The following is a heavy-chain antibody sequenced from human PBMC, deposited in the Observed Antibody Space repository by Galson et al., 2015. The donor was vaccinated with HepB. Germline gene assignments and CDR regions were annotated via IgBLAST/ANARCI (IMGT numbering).Heavy chain of an antibody. CDR2: IYPGDSDT. Sequence: QSGAEVKKPGESLKISCKGSGYSFTSYWIGWVRQMPGKGLEWMGIIYPGDSDTRYSPSFQGQVTISADKSISTAYLQWSSLKASDTAMYYCARPSIAAAGTEVTDAFDIWGQGTMVTVSS. CDR1: GYSFTSYW. J-gene: IGHJ3*02. CDR3: ARPSIAAAGTEVTDAFDI. V-gene: IGHV5-51*01. D-gene: IGHD6-13*01.